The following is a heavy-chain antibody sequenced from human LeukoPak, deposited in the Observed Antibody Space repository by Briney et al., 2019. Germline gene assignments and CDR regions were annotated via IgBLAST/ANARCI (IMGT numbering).Heavy chain of an antibody. D-gene: IGHD3-22*01. CDR2: IKQDGSEK. Sequence: GGSLRLSCAASGFTFSSYWMSWIRQAPGKELEWVAKIKQDGSEKYYVDSVKGRFTISRDNAKNSLHLQMNSLRAEDMALYYCAKGTYYYDSSGPPDYFDYWGQGTLVTVSS. CDR1: GFTFSSYW. V-gene: IGHV3-7*03. J-gene: IGHJ4*02. CDR3: AKGTYYYDSSGPPDYFDY.